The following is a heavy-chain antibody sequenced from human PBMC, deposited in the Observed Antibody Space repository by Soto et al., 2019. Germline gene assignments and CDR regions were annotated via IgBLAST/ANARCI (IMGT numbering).Heavy chain of an antibody. V-gene: IGHV1-69*01. CDR1: GGTFSSYS. CDR2: IIPIFGTA. Sequence: QVQLVQSGAEVKKPGSSVKVSCKASGGTFSSYSINWVRQAPGQGLEWMGDIIPIFGTANYAQKFQGRVTITADESTSTAYMELSSLRSEDTAVYYCARDGGRHSGGIDYWGQGTLVPVAS. D-gene: IGHD1-26*01. J-gene: IGHJ4*02. CDR3: ARDGGRHSGGIDY.